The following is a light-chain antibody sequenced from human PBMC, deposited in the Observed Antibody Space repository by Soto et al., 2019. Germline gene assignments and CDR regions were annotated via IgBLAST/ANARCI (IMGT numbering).Light chain of an antibody. CDR1: RGLLHSTGKNY. CDR3: MQALQSPRT. Sequence: DILMTQSPISLPVTPGEPSSISCCSIRGLLHSTGKNYLDWFLQKPGQSPKLLIYLGSNRASGVPDRFSGSGSGTNFTLRISRVEAEDVGVYYCMQALQSPRTFGRGTKVDIK. J-gene: IGKJ1*01. V-gene: IGKV2-28*01. CDR2: LGS.